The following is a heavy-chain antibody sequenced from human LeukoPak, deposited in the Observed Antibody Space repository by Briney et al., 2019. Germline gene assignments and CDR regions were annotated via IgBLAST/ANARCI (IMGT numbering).Heavy chain of an antibody. Sequence: PGGSLRLSCAASGFTFSSYTMNWVRQAPGKGLEWVSSISSSSSHIYYADSVIGRFTISRDNAKNSLYLQMNSLRSEDTAVYYCARVVPGTGFFYWGQGTLVTVSS. CDR3: ARVVPGTGFFY. J-gene: IGHJ4*02. CDR1: GFTFSSYT. V-gene: IGHV3-21*01. D-gene: IGHD2-8*02. CDR2: ISSSSSHI.